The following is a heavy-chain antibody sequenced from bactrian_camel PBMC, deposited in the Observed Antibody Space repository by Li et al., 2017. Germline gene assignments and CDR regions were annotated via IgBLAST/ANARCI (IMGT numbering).Heavy chain of an antibody. D-gene: IGHD4*01. Sequence: HVQLVESGGGSVQAGGSLRFSCEISLYIYSSYCMGWFRQAPGKEREAVAAHYTGTATTYVADSVKGRFTISKDNARNILYLQMNSLKPEDTAMYYCAAGRVCTIATMRAPLYSGQGTQVTVS. CDR1: LYIYSSYC. CDR3: AAGRVCTIATMRAPLY. V-gene: IGHV3S1*01. CDR2: HYTGTATT. J-gene: IGHJ4*01.